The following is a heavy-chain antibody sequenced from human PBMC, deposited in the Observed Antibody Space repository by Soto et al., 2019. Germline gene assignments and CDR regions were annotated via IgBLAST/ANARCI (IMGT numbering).Heavy chain of an antibody. CDR1: GFIFSDYY. CDR2: SSNRDRST. CDR3: ARAWKIEKFGVISMSKGLDV. J-gene: IGHJ6*02. V-gene: IGHV3-11*01. D-gene: IGHD3-3*01. Sequence: PGGSLSLSCAASGFIFSDYYMTWIRQAPGKGLEWLSCSSNRDRSTYYADSVKDRFVVSKDNAKNLVYLQMNSLRAEDTAVYFCARAWKIEKFGVISMSKGLDVWGQGTTVTVSS.